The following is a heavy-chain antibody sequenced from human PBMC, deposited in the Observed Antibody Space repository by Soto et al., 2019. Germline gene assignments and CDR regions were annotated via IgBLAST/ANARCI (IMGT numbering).Heavy chain of an antibody. CDR2: IYHSGST. Sequence: TLSLTCAASSRYINSSNWWSWVRPPPGKGLEWIGEIYHSGSTNYNPSLKSRVTISVDKSKNQFSLKLSSVTAADTAVYYCARDFRSDDLWSGYYYYMDVWGKGTTVTVS. V-gene: IGHV4-4*02. CDR1: SRYINSSNW. J-gene: IGHJ6*03. CDR3: ARDFRSDDLWSGYYYYMDV. D-gene: IGHD3-3*01.